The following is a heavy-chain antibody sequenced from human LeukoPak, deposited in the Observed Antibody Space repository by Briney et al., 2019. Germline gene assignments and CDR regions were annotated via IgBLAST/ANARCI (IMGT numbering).Heavy chain of an antibody. CDR1: GFAVTSNY. D-gene: IGHD5-18*01. CDR2: ISFDGSHK. Sequence: PGGSLRLSCAASGFAVTSNYMSWVRQAPGKGLEWVAVISFDGSHKEYLDSVKGRFTISRDNSRNTLYLQMNSLRAEDAAVYYCARVITGSTYGQFDYWGQGVLATVSS. V-gene: IGHV3-33*08. J-gene: IGHJ4*02. CDR3: ARVITGSTYGQFDY.